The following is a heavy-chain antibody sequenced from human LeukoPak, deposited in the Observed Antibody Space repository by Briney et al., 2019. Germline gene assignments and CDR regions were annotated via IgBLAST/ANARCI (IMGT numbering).Heavy chain of an antibody. CDR2: IWYDGSNK. CDR3: ARDVGSSSWYYFDY. J-gene: IGHJ4*02. V-gene: IGHV3-33*01. D-gene: IGHD6-13*01. CDR1: GFTFSSYG. Sequence: GRSLRLSCAASGFTFSSYGMHRVRQAPGKGLEWVAVIWYDGSNKYYADSVKGRFTISRDNSKNTLYLQMNSLRAEDTAVYYCARDVGSSSWYYFDYWGQGTLVTVSS.